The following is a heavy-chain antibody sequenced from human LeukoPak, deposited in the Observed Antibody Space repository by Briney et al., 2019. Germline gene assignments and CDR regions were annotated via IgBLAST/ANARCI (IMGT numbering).Heavy chain of an antibody. J-gene: IGHJ4*02. Sequence: GGSLRLSCAASGFTFSDVWMSWVRQAPSKGLAWVANIRQDGSEIHYADSVKGRFTISRDNAKNSLYLQMHSLRAEDTAVYYCARGSRLHFYSNTQEHFDAWGQGTLVTVSS. CDR3: ARGSRLHFYSNTQEHFDA. CDR1: GFTFSDVW. D-gene: IGHD6-13*01. V-gene: IGHV3-7*01. CDR2: IRQDGSEI.